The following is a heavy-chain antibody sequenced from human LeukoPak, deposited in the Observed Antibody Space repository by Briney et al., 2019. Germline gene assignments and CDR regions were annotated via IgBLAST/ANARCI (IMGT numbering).Heavy chain of an antibody. Sequence: GGSLRLSCAASGFTFSSYSMNWVRQAPGKGLEWVSYISSSSSTIYYADSVKGRFTISRDNAKNSLYLQMDSLRPEDTAVYYCARDRYCSSASCYRFYMDVWGKGTTVTVSS. CDR2: ISSSSSTI. CDR1: GFTFSSYS. CDR3: ARDRYCSSASCYRFYMDV. V-gene: IGHV3-48*04. J-gene: IGHJ6*03. D-gene: IGHD2-2*02.